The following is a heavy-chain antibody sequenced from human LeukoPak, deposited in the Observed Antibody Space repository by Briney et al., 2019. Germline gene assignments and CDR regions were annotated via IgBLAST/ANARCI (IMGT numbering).Heavy chain of an antibody. D-gene: IGHD7-27*01. CDR3: ARDLAWGAFDH. Sequence: GGSLRLSCAASGFTFSSYGMHWVRQAPGKGLEWVAVISYDGSNKYYADSVKGRFTISRDNSKNTLYLQMNSLRVEDTAIYYCARDLAWGAFDHWGQGTLVTVSS. CDR2: ISYDGSNK. V-gene: IGHV3-30*03. J-gene: IGHJ4*02. CDR1: GFTFSSYG.